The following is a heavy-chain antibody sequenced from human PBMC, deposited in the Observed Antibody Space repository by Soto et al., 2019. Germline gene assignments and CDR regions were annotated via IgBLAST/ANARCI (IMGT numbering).Heavy chain of an antibody. CDR3: ARSLSLWFGAPGYFDY. V-gene: IGHV1-69*13. Sequence: SVKVSCKASGGTFSSYAISWVRQAPGQGLEWMGGIIPIFGTANYAQKFQGRVTITADESTSTAYMELSSLRSEDTAVYYCARSLSLWFGAPGYFDYWGQGTLVTVSS. CDR1: GGTFSSYA. CDR2: IIPIFGTA. J-gene: IGHJ4*02. D-gene: IGHD3-10*01.